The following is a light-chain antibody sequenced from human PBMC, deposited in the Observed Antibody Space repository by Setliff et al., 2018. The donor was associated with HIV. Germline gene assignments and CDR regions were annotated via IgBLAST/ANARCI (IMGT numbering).Light chain of an antibody. CDR2: SNN. Sequence: QSVLTQPPSTSGTPGQMVTISCSGSSSNIRTNAVNWYQQLSGKAPKHLIYSNNQRPSGVPDRFSGSKSGTSASLAISGLQSEDEADYYCASYRPNDLGVFGTGTKVTVL. J-gene: IGLJ1*01. CDR1: SSNIRTNA. V-gene: IGLV1-44*01. CDR3: ASYRPNDLGV.